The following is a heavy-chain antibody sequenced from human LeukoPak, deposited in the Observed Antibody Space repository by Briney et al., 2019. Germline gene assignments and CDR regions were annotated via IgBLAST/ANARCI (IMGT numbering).Heavy chain of an antibody. CDR2: ISGSGDKT. CDR1: GFTFRNYG. D-gene: IGHD2-15*01. J-gene: IGHJ4*02. CDR3: AHGGLGYCSGGTCYPRPFDY. Sequence: GGSLRLSCAASGFTFRNYGLSWVRQAPGKGLEWVSVISGSGDKTYYADSVRGRFTIPRDNSKNTLYLQMNGLRAEDTAIYYCAHGGLGYCSGGTCYPRPFDYWGQGTLVTVSS. V-gene: IGHV3-23*01.